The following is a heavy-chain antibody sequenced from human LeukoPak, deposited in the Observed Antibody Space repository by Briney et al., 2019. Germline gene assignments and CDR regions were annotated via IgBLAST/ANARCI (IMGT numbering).Heavy chain of an antibody. CDR1: GGTFTSYG. CDR3: STVGSSASDPYDY. Sequence: ASVKVSCKASGGTFTSYGISWVRQAPGQGLEWMGGIIPMFGTTKYAQKFRGRVTITADQSTRTAYMEMSSLRSEDTALYYCSTVGSSASDPYDYWGQGTLVTVSS. J-gene: IGHJ4*02. D-gene: IGHD2-2*01. CDR2: IIPMFGTT. V-gene: IGHV1-69*13.